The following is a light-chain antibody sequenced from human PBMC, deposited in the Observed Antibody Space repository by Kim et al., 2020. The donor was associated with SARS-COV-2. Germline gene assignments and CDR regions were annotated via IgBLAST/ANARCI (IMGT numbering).Light chain of an antibody. V-gene: IGLV3-1*01. CDR1: KLADKY. J-gene: IGLJ1*01. CDR2: KDN. Sequence: VTVGQTASITCSGDKLADKYVCWYQQRPGQSPMLVIYKDNKRPAGIPERFSASNSGNTATLTIGGTQVVDEADYYCQAWDSSTFYVFGTGTKVTVL. CDR3: QAWDSSTFYV.